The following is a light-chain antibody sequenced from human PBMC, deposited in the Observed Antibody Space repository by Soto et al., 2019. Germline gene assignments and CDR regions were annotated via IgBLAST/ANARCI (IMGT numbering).Light chain of an antibody. CDR3: QPYNCYST. J-gene: IGKJ4*01. V-gene: IGKV1-5*03. CDR1: QSISSW. CDR2: KAS. Sequence: DIQMTQSPSTLSASVGDRVTITCRASQSISSWLAWYQQKPGKAPKLLIYKASSLESGVPSRFSGSGSGTEFTLTISSLQPDDFVTYYCQPYNCYSTFCGGAKVEIK.